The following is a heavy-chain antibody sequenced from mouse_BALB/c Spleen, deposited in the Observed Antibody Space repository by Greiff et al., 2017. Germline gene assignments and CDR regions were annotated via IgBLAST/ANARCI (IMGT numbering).Heavy chain of an antibody. Sequence: EVKLVESGGGLVKPGGSLKLSCAASGFTFSSYAMSWVRQTPEKRLEWVASISSGGSTYYPDSVKGRFTISRDNARNILYLQMSSLRSEDTAMYYCARGAYYGSSYGQFYSFDYRGQGTSVTGSS. D-gene: IGHD1-1*01. V-gene: IGHV5-6-5*01. J-gene: IGHJ4*01. CDR2: ISSGGST. CDR3: ARGAYYGSSYGQFYSFDY. CDR1: GFTFSSYA.